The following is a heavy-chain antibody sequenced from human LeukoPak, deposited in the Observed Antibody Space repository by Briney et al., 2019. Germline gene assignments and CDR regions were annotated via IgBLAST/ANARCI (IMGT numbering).Heavy chain of an antibody. J-gene: IGHJ4*02. CDR2: ISGSGVKP. V-gene: IGHV3-23*01. Sequence: GGSLRLSCIASGFTFNSYAMSWVRQVPGKGLEWVSAISGSGVKPYYADSVKGRFTISRDNSKNTLYLQMNSLRAEDTAVYYCAKVVRIGGQGTLVTVSS. CDR1: GFTFNSYA. CDR3: AKVVRI. D-gene: IGHD2-15*01.